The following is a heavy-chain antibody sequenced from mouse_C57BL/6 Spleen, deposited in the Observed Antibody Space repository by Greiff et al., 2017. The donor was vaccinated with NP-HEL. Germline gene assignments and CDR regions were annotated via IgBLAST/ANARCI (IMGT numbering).Heavy chain of an antibody. CDR1: GYAFSSSW. CDR2: IYPGDGDT. V-gene: IGHV1-82*01. J-gene: IGHJ2*01. Sequence: QVQLKQSGPELVKPGASVKISCKASGYAFSSSWMNWVKQRPGKGLEWIGRIYPGDGDTNYNGKFKGKATLTADKSSSTAYMQLSSLTSEDSAVYFCARYYDGYYEDFDYWGQGTTLTVSS. CDR3: ARYYDGYYEDFDY. D-gene: IGHD2-3*01.